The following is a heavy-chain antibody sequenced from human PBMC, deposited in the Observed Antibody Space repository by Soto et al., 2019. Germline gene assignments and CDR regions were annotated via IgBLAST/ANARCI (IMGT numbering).Heavy chain of an antibody. V-gene: IGHV3-9*01. Sequence: EVQLVESGGGLVQPGRSLRLSCAASGFTFDDYAMHWVRQAPGKGLEWVSGISWNSGSIGYADSVKGRFIISRDNAKNSLYLQMNSLRADDTALYYCAKGSGYDYYYYYMDVWGKGTTVTVSS. D-gene: IGHD5-12*01. CDR3: AKGSGYDYYYYYMDV. CDR1: GFTFDDYA. CDR2: ISWNSGSI. J-gene: IGHJ6*03.